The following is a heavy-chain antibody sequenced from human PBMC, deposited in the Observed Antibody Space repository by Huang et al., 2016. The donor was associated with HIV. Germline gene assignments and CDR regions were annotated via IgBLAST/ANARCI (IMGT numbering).Heavy chain of an antibody. CDR3: ATRTPGFLERLLFY. CDR1: GDILNQLS. CDR2: FDTEDGKP. D-gene: IGHD3-3*01. J-gene: IGHJ4*02. Sequence: QVHLEQSGAEVRKPGASVTVSCKVSGDILNQLSIHWWRQPPGKGLEWMGGFDTEDGKPIYAQTFQGRVTMTEDTSRDTAYMELSGLKSEDTAMYYCATRTPGFLERLLFYWGQGTLVTVSS. V-gene: IGHV1-24*01.